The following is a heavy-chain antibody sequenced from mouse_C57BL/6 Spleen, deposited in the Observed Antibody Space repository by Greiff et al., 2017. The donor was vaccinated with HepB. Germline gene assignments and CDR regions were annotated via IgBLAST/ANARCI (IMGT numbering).Heavy chain of an antibody. CDR3: ARSGSSGYDAMDY. D-gene: IGHD3-2*02. V-gene: IGHV1-82*01. J-gene: IGHJ4*01. CDR2: IYPGDGDT. Sequence: QVQLQQPGAELVKPGASVKISCKASGYAFSSSWMNWVKQRPGKGLEWIGRIYPGDGDTNYNGKFKGKATLTADKSSSTAYMQLSSLTSEDSAVYFCARSGSSGYDAMDYWGQGTSVTVSS. CDR1: GYAFSSSW.